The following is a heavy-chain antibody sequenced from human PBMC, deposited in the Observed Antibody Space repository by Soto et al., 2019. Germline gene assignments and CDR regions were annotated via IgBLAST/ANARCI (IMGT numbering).Heavy chain of an antibody. Sequence: SETLSLTCSVSGGSISSTSHYWGWIRQPPGKGLEWIGYIYYSGSTYYNPSLKSRVTISVDTSKNQFSPKLSSVTAADTAVYYCARVYYDFWSGYYGGISRAFDYWGQGTLVTVSS. J-gene: IGHJ4*02. CDR3: ARVYYDFWSGYYGGISRAFDY. V-gene: IGHV4-30-4*01. D-gene: IGHD3-3*01. CDR1: GGSISSTSHY. CDR2: IYYSGST.